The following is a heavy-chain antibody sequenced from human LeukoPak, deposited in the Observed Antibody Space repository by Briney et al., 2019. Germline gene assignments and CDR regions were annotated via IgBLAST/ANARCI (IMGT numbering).Heavy chain of an antibody. Sequence: GGSLRLSCAASGFTFSSYWMSWVRQAPGKGLEWVTNIKQDGSEKYYVDSVKGRFTISRDNAKNSLYLQMNSLRAEDTAVYYCAREANTVYYFDYWGQGTLVTVPS. CDR2: IKQDGSEK. J-gene: IGHJ4*02. V-gene: IGHV3-7*03. D-gene: IGHD4-11*01. CDR1: GFTFSSYW. CDR3: AREANTVYYFDY.